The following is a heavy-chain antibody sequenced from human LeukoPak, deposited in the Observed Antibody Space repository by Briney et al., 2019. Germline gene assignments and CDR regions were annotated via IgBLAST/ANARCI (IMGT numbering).Heavy chain of an antibody. CDR2: INPNSGGT. D-gene: IGHD6-6*01. CDR3: ARDRIAARPPYYYMDV. CDR1: GYTFTGYY. J-gene: IGHJ6*03. V-gene: IGHV1-2*02. Sequence: ASVKVSFKASGYTFTGYYMHWVRQAPGQGLEWMGWINPNSGGTNYAQKFQGRVTMTRDTSISTAYMELSRLRSDDTAVYYCARDRIAARPPYYYMDVWGKGTTVTVSS.